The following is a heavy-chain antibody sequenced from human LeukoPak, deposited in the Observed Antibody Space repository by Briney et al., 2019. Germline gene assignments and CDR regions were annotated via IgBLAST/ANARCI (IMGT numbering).Heavy chain of an antibody. V-gene: IGHV1-18*01. Sequence: GASVKVSCKASGYTFTSYDISWVRQAPGQGLEWMGWISTYNDNTHYAQKLQGRVTMTTGTSTSTVYMELKSLRSDDTAVYYCARIQSRIIAARPGNPAFDYWGRGTLVTVSS. D-gene: IGHD6-6*01. CDR3: ARIQSRIIAARPGNPAFDY. CDR2: ISTYNDNT. J-gene: IGHJ4*02. CDR1: GYTFTSYD.